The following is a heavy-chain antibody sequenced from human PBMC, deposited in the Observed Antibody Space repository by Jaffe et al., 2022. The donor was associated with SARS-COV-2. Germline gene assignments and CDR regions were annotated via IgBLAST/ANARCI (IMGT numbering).Heavy chain of an antibody. V-gene: IGHV3-7*01. CDR3: ARGNYYGSGSFFFDY. Sequence: EVQLVESGGGLVQPGGSLRLSCAASGFTFSSYWMSWVRQAPGKGLEWVANIKENGGEKYHVDSVKGRFTISRDNAKNSLYLQMNSLRAEDTAVYYCARGNYYGSGSFFFDYWGQGILVTVSS. CDR2: IKENGGEK. J-gene: IGHJ4*02. D-gene: IGHD3-10*01. CDR1: GFTFSSYW.